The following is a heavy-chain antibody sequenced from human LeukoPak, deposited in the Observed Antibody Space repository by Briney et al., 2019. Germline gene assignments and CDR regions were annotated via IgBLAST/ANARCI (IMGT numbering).Heavy chain of an antibody. CDR3: ANWWYGSGHFQH. Sequence: REGSLRLSCAPSGFTFYSWAISWLRQAPGEGLEWVSAITGSGGRSYHADYVKGRFTIYRDNSKNTLYLQMNSLKTEDTAVYYCANWWYGSGHFQHWGQGALVTVSS. J-gene: IGHJ1*01. CDR2: ITGSGGRS. D-gene: IGHD3-10*01. V-gene: IGHV3-23*01. CDR1: GFTFYSWA.